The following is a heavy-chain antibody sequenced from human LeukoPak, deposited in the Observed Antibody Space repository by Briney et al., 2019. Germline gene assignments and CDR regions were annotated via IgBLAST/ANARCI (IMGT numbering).Heavy chain of an antibody. Sequence: GGSLRLSCTASGFTFSSCGMHWVRQAPGQGLEWVAVIWSDGSKKYHADSVKGRFTISRDNTKNMLYLQMNSLRAEDTAIYYCGRVGTDSIGSYPDYWGQGTLVTVTS. CDR3: GRVGTDSIGSYPDY. D-gene: IGHD3-22*01. V-gene: IGHV3-33*01. CDR1: GFTFSSCG. J-gene: IGHJ4*02. CDR2: IWSDGSKK.